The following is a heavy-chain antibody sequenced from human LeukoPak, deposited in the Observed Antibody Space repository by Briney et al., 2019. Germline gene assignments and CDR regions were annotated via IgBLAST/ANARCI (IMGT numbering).Heavy chain of an antibody. CDR1: GGSISSSSYY. Sequence: SETLSLTCTVSGGSISSSSYYWGWIRQPPGKGLEWIGSIYYSGSTYYNPSLKSRVTISVDTSKNQLSLKLSSVTAADTAVYYCARDPDTIVGANFHYWGQGTLVTVSS. CDR2: IYYSGST. CDR3: ARDPDTIVGANFHY. V-gene: IGHV4-39*02. D-gene: IGHD1-26*01. J-gene: IGHJ4*02.